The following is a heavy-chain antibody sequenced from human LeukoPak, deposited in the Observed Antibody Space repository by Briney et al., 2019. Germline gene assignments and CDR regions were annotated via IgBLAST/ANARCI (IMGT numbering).Heavy chain of an antibody. CDR1: GFTFTSYL. Sequence: GESLKISCEASGFTFTSYLIGWVRQMPGKGLEWMGIIYPGDSNVRYSPSFQGQVTISADKSISTTYLQWSSLKASDTAMYYCVRQSQGGSSIWYYYWGREPRSPSPQ. V-gene: IGHV5-51*01. J-gene: IGHJ4*02. CDR2: IYPGDSNV. CDR3: VRQSQGGSSIWYYY. D-gene: IGHD6-13*01.